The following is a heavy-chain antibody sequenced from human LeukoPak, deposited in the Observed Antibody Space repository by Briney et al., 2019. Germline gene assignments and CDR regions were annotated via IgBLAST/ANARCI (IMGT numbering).Heavy chain of an antibody. CDR1: GGSFSGYY. V-gene: IGHV4-34*01. CDR3: ARGPHTGVNYYDSSGYYY. D-gene: IGHD3-22*01. J-gene: IGHJ4*02. Sequence: RSETLSLTCAVYGGSFSGYYWSWIRQPPGKGLEWIGEINHSGSTNYNPSLKSRVTISVDTSKNQFSLKLSSVTAADTAVYYCARGPHTGVNYYDSSGYYYWGQGTLVTVSS. CDR2: INHSGST.